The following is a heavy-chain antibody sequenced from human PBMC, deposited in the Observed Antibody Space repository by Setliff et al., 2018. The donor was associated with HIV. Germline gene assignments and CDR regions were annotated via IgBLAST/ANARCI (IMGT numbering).Heavy chain of an antibody. J-gene: IGHJ6*02. CDR2: IYSSGTT. CDR1: GGSINNYY. V-gene: IGHV4-4*07. D-gene: IGHD5-18*01. CDR3: ARTKLVDTAIRYHYDGLDV. Sequence: KPSETLSLTCSVSGGSINNYYWIWIRQPAGKGLEWIGHIYSSGTTNYNPSLKSRVTMSVDTSKNQFSLRLSSVTAADTGVYYCARTKLVDTAIRYHYDGLDVWGQGTTVTAP.